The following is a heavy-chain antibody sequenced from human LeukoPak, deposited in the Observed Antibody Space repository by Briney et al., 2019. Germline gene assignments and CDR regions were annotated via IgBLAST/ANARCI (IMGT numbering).Heavy chain of an antibody. CDR2: ISGNGETT. Sequence: GGSLRLSCAASAFTFTGYAMGWVRQTPGKGLEWVSSISGNGETTHYANSVRGRFTISRDNSKNILYLQMNSLRAEDTAVYYCARDIAGISDYWGQGTLVTVSS. J-gene: IGHJ4*02. CDR3: ARDIAGISDY. V-gene: IGHV3-23*01. CDR1: AFTFTGYA. D-gene: IGHD6-13*01.